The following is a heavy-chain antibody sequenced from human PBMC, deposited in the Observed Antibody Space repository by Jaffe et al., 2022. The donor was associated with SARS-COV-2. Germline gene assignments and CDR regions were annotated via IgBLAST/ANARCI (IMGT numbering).Heavy chain of an antibody. V-gene: IGHV1-3*01. CDR3: ARGGGGSYPFDY. J-gene: IGHJ4*02. CDR1: GYTFIIYV. D-gene: IGHD1-26*01. CDR2: INAGNGDT. Sequence: QVQLVQSGAEVKKPGASVKVSCEASGYTFIIYVIHWVRQAPGQRLEWMGWINAGNGDTKYSQRFQGRVTITRDTSASTAYMELSSLRSEDTAVYYCARGGGGSYPFDYWGQGTLVTVSS.